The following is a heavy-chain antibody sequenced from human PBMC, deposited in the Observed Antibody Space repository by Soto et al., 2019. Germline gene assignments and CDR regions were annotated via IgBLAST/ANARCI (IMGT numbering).Heavy chain of an antibody. Sequence: QVQLVQSGAEVKKPGSSVKVSFKASGGTFSSYAISWVRQAPGQGLEWMGGIIPIVGTANYAQKFQGRVTITADESTSTAYSELSSLRSEDTAVYYCAKVGSSLRFLEYGMDIWGQGTTLTVSS. CDR2: IIPIVGTA. CDR3: AKVGSSLRFLEYGMDI. V-gene: IGHV1-69*01. CDR1: GGTFSSYA. J-gene: IGHJ6*02. D-gene: IGHD3-3*01.